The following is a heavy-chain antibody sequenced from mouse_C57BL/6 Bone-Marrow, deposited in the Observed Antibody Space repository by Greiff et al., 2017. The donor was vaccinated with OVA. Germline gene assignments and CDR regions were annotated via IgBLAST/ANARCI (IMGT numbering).Heavy chain of an antibody. D-gene: IGHD2-1*01. CDR3: VYCNYGCVDV. CDR1: GYTFTSYS. CDR2: INPSSGYT. J-gene: IGHJ1*03. V-gene: IGHV1-4*01. Sequence: QVQLQQSGAELARPGASVKMSCKASGYTFTSYSMHWVKQRPGQGLEWIGYINPSSGYTKYNQKFKDKATLTADKSSSTADTHLSCLTSVDSAVYSCVYCNYGCVDVWGTGTTVTVSS.